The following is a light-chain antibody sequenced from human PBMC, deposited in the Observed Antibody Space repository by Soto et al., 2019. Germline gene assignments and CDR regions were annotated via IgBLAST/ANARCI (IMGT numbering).Light chain of an antibody. CDR2: EVS. V-gene: IGLV2-8*01. J-gene: IGLJ2*01. CDR1: SSDVGGYNY. Sequence: QSALTQPPCASGSPGQSVTISCSGTSSDVGGYNYVSWYQQHPGKAPKLMIYEVSKRPSGVPDRFSGSKSGNTASLTVSGLQAEDEADYYCSSYGGSNNLIFGGGTKVTVL. CDR3: SSYGGSNNLI.